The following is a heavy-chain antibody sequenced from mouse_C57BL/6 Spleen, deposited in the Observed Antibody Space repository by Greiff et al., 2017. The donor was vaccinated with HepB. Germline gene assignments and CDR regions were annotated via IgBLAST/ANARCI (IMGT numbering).Heavy chain of an antibody. Sequence: QVQLQQSGAELVRPGTSVKVSCKASGYAFTNYLIEWVKQRPGQGLEWIGVINPGSGGTNYNEKFKGKATLTADKSSSTAYMQLSSLPSEDSAVYFCARGGPYYSNYDYWGQGTTLTVSS. D-gene: IGHD2-5*01. CDR3: ARGGPYYSNYDY. V-gene: IGHV1-54*01. J-gene: IGHJ2*01. CDR2: INPGSGGT. CDR1: GYAFTNYL.